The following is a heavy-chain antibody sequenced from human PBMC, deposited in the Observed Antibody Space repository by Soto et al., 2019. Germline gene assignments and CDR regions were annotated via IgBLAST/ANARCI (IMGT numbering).Heavy chain of an antibody. D-gene: IGHD6-13*01. Sequence: QVQLVQSEAEVKKPGASVKVSCKASGYTFTNYGVSWVRQAHGQGLEWMAWISPYDGNTHYAQNLQGRATVTTETSTSTTYMELRSLRSDDTAVYFCARDDRAAAAGTTYYFDYWGQGTLVTVSS. CDR3: ARDDRAAAAGTTYYFDY. CDR1: GYTFTNYG. J-gene: IGHJ4*02. CDR2: ISPYDGNT. V-gene: IGHV1-18*01.